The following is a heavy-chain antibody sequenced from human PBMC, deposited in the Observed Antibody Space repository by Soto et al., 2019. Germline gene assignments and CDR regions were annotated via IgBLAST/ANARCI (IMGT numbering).Heavy chain of an antibody. CDR3: AIGSSTWSSYYLDY. Sequence: ASVKVSCKASGYIFNNYGISWVRQAPGQGLEWMGWISAYNGNTNYAQKLQGRVTVTTDPSTSTAYMELRSLRSDDTAVYYCAIGSSTWSSYYLDYWGQGTLVTVSS. CDR2: ISAYNGNT. D-gene: IGHD6-13*01. J-gene: IGHJ4*02. CDR1: GYIFNNYG. V-gene: IGHV1-18*01.